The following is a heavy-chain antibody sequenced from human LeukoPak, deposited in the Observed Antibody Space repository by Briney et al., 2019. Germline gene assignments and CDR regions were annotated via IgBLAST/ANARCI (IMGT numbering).Heavy chain of an antibody. V-gene: IGHV3-21*01. CDR1: GFTFSDYT. J-gene: IGHJ4*02. CDR3: ARDLGARGY. D-gene: IGHD3-16*01. CDR2: ISSRGSVI. Sequence: GGSLRLSCAASGFTFSDYTMNWVRQAPGKRLEWLSSISSRGSVIYYADSVKGRFTISRDNANNSLYLQMNSLRADDTAVYYCARDLGARGYWGRGILVTVSS.